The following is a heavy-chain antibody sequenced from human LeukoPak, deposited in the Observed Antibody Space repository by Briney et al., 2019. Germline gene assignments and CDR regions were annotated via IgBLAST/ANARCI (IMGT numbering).Heavy chain of an antibody. V-gene: IGHV3-23*01. CDR1: GFTLSSYA. CDR2: ISGSGGST. D-gene: IGHD6-19*01. CDR3: ATSGWYQGIDY. J-gene: IGHJ4*02. Sequence: PGGSLRLSCAAFGFTLSSYAMSWVRQAPGKGLEWVSAISGSGGSTYYADSVKGRFTISRDNSKNTLYLQMNSLRAEDTAVYYCATSGWYQGIDYWGQGTLVTVSS.